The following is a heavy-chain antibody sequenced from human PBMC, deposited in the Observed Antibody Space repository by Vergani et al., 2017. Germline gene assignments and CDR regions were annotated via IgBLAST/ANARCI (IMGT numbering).Heavy chain of an antibody. CDR1: GFTVSSNY. CDR2: ISGSGGST. D-gene: IGHD2-8*01. J-gene: IGHJ6*04. Sequence: EVQLVESGGGLVQPGGSLRLSCAASGFTVSSNYMSWVRQAPGKGLEWVSVISGSGGSTYYADSVKGRFTISRDNSKNTLYLQMNSLRAEDTAVYYCAKERDIVLMVSPKDVWGKGTTVTVSS. V-gene: IGHV3-23*04. CDR3: AKERDIVLMVSPKDV.